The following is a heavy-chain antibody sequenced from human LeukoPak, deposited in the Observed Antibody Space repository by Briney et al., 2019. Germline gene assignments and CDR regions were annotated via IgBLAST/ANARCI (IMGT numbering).Heavy chain of an antibody. CDR1: GFTVSSNY. Sequence: GGSLRLSCAASGFTVSSNYMSWVRQAPGKGLEWVSVIYSGGSTYYADSVKGRFTISRDNSKNTLYLQMNSLRAEDTAVYYCAKVTYSSSWRLDPWGQGTLVTVSS. J-gene: IGHJ5*02. CDR2: IYSGGST. CDR3: AKVTYSSSWRLDP. V-gene: IGHV3-53*01. D-gene: IGHD6-13*01.